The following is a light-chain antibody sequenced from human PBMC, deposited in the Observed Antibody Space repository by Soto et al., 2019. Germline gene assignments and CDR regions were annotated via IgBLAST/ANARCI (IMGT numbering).Light chain of an antibody. CDR1: QGISSY. CDR3: QQLKYFPRT. V-gene: IGKV1-9*01. CDR2: GAS. Sequence: DIQLTQSPSFLSASVGDRVTITCRASQGISSYLAWYQQRPGKAPKLLMYGASTLQSGVPSRFSGSASGTTFTLTINNLQPEDFATYYCQQLKYFPRTFGQGTKVE. J-gene: IGKJ1*01.